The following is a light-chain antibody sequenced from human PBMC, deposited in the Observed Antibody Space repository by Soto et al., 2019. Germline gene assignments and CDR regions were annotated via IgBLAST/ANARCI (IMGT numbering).Light chain of an antibody. V-gene: IGLV2-14*01. CDR2: DVS. CDR1: SSDVGGYNY. J-gene: IGLJ3*02. Sequence: QSVLTQPASVSGSPGQSIAFSCTGTSSDVGGYNYVSWYQQHPGRAPKLIIYDVSNRPSGVSNRFSGSKSGNTASLTISGLQADDEADYYCSSYAGSDTPVVFGGGTKVTVL. CDR3: SSYAGSDTPVV.